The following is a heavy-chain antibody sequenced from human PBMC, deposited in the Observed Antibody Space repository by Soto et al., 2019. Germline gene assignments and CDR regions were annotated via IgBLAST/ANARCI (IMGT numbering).Heavy chain of an antibody. CDR2: IYYSGST. J-gene: IGHJ4*02. D-gene: IGHD6-6*01. CDR3: ARKQLEGYFDY. V-gene: IGHV4-39*01. Sequence: AETLSLTCTVSGGSISSSSYYWFWIRQPPGKGLEWIGSIYYSGSTYYNPSLKSRVTISVDTSKNQFSLKLSSVTAADTAVYYCARKQLEGYFDYWGQGTLVTVSS. CDR1: GGSISSSSYY.